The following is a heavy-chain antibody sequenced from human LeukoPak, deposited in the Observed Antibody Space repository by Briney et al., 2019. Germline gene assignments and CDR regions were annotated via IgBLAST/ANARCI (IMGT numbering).Heavy chain of an antibody. CDR1: GGTFSSYA. V-gene: IGHV1-69*05. J-gene: IGHJ4*02. Sequence: SVKVSCKASGGTFSSYAISWVRQAPGQGLEWMGGIIPIFGTANYAQKFQGRVTMTTDTSTSTAYMELRSLRSDDTAVYYCARWNLGTYGSVDYWGQGTLVTVSS. CDR2: IIPIFGTA. CDR3: ARWNLGTYGSVDY. D-gene: IGHD3-10*01.